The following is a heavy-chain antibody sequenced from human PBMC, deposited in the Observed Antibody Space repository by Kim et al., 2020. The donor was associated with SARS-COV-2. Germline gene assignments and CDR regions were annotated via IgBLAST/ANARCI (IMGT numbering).Heavy chain of an antibody. CDR2: ISSSGSTI. V-gene: IGHV3-48*03. CDR3: ARENADYGGNSGVTANYYYYYGMDV. D-gene: IGHD4-17*01. Sequence: GGSLRLSCAASGFTFSSYEMNWVRQAPGKGLEWVSYISSSGSTIYYADSVKGRFTISRDNAKNSLYLQMNSLRAEDTAVYYCARENADYGGNSGVTANYYYYYGMDVWGQGTTVTVSS. CDR1: GFTFSSYE. J-gene: IGHJ6*02.